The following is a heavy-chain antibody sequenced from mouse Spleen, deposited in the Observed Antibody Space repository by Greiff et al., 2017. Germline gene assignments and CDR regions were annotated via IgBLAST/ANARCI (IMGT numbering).Heavy chain of an antibody. V-gene: IGHV5-9-2*01. Sequence: EVKVVESGGGLVKPGGSLKLSCAASGFTFSSYGMSWVRQTPEKRLEWVATISGGGSYTYYPDSVKGRFTISRDNAKNNLYLQMSSLRSEDTALYYCARHHTTVLDYWGQGTTLTVSS. D-gene: IGHD1-1*01. J-gene: IGHJ2*01. CDR1: GFTFSSYG. CDR3: ARHHTTVLDY. CDR2: ISGGGSYT.